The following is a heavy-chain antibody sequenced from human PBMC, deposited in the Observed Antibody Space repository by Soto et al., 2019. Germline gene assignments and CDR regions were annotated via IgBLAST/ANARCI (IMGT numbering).Heavy chain of an antibody. V-gene: IGHV3-23*01. CDR1: GFTFSSNA. J-gene: IGHJ4*02. Sequence: GGSLRLSCAASGFTFSSNAMNWVRQAPGKGLEWLSGVSGSGGSTYHADSVKGRFTISRDNSKNTLYLQMNSLRAEDTAIYYCAKDVGDRFLDYWGQGTLVTVSS. D-gene: IGHD3-3*01. CDR3: AKDVGDRFLDY. CDR2: VSGSGGST.